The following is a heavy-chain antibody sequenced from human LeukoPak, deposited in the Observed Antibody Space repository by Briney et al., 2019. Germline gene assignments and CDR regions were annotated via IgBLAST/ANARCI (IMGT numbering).Heavy chain of an antibody. Sequence: SETLSLTCSLSGASVNSYHWNWIRQSAGKGLEWIGRISGNRRVDYNPSLENRLTMSVDTSKHELLLELNSVTAADTGVYYCAALHYFGHGATRTWGQGTLVTVSS. CDR2: ISGNRRV. CDR1: GASVNSYH. D-gene: IGHD2/OR15-2a*01. CDR3: AALHYFGHGATRT. J-gene: IGHJ5*02. V-gene: IGHV4-4*07.